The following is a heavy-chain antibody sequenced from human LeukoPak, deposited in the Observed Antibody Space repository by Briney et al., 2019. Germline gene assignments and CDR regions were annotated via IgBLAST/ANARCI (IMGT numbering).Heavy chain of an antibody. CDR3: ARGRLYYDSSGPGRAFDI. CDR1: GGSISSYY. V-gene: IGHV4-59*01. Sequence: SETLSLTCTVSGGSISSYYWSWIRQPPGKGLEWIGYIYYSGSTNYNPSLKSRVTISVDTSKNQFSLKLSSVTAADTAVYYCARGRLYYDSSGPGRAFDIWGQGTMVTVSS. J-gene: IGHJ3*02. D-gene: IGHD3-22*01. CDR2: IYYSGST.